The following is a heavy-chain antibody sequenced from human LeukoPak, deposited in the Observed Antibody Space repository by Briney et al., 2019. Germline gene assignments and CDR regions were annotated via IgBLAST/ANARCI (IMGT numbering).Heavy chain of an antibody. CDR3: ARVAEYQPFDY. CDR2: IKQDGSEK. Sequence: GGSLRLSCAASGFTFSSYWMSWVRQAPGRGLEWVANIKQDGSEKYYVDSVKGRFTISRDNAKNSLYLQMNSLRAEDTAVYYCARVAEYQPFDYWGQGALVTVSS. V-gene: IGHV3-7*01. D-gene: IGHD2-2*01. J-gene: IGHJ4*02. CDR1: GFTFSSYW.